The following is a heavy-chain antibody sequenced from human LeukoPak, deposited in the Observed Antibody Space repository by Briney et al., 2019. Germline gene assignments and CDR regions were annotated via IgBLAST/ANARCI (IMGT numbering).Heavy chain of an antibody. CDR1: GGSISSYY. V-gene: IGHV4-59*08. Sequence: SETLSLTCTVSGGSISSYYWSWIRQPPGKGLEWIGYIYYSGSTNYNPSLKSRVTISVDTSKNQFSLKLSSVTAADTAVYYCSSTTRYYGSGTYYYYYYMDVWGKGTTVTVSS. CDR3: SSTTRYYGSGTYYYYYYMDV. D-gene: IGHD3-10*01. CDR2: IYYSGST. J-gene: IGHJ6*03.